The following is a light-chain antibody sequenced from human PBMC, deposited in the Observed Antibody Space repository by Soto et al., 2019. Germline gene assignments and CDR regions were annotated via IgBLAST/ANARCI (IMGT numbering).Light chain of an antibody. V-gene: IGLV2-23*02. Sequence: QSALTQRASVSGSPGQSSTISCTGTSSDVGSYNLVSWFQHHPGKAPKVMIYEVTKRPSGVSNRFSGSKSGNTASLTISGLQAEDEADYHCCSYAVPHVFGTGTKVTVL. CDR2: EVT. J-gene: IGLJ1*01. CDR3: CSYAVPHV. CDR1: SSDVGSYNL.